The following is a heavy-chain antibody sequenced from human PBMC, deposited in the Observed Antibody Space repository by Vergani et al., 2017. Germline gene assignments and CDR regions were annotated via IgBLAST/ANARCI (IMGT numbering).Heavy chain of an antibody. CDR1: GGSLSGYY. J-gene: IGHJ4*02. CDR3: ARSIVSRNPPDYFDN. V-gene: IGHV4-59*01. D-gene: IGHD1-14*01. CDR2: VEDSGYF. Sequence: QMQLQESGPGLVKASETLSLTCTVSGGSLSGYYWNWIRQTPGEGLEWIGYVEDSGYFNYNPSLKTRVSMSSDTYNNQFSLMLSSVTVADTAVYYCARSIVSRNPPDYFDNWGQGTLVTVSS.